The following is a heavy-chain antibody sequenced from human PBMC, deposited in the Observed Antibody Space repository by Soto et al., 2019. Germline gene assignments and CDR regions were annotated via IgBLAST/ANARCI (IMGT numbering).Heavy chain of an antibody. Sequence: QITLKESGPTLVKPTQTLTLTCTFSGFSLSTSGVGVGWIRQPPGKALEWLALIYWDDDKRYSPSLKSRLTITKDTSKNQVVLTMTNMDPVDTATYYCAHITPQLAAAGIFPYNGFDPWGQGTLVTVSS. CDR3: AHITPQLAAAGIFPYNGFDP. CDR1: GFSLSTSGVG. CDR2: IYWDDDK. J-gene: IGHJ5*02. D-gene: IGHD6-13*01. V-gene: IGHV2-5*02.